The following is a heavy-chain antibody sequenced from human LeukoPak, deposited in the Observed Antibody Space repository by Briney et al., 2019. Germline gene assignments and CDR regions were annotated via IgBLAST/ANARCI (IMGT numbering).Heavy chain of an antibody. CDR1: GGSFSGYY. CDR3: ARVSAWERGENIDY. V-gene: IGHV4-34*01. D-gene: IGHD1-26*01. Sequence: PSETLSLTCAVYGGSFSGYYWSWIRQPPGKGLEWIGEINHSGGTNYNPSLKSRVTISVDKSKNQFSLKLSSVTAADTAVYYCARVSAWERGENIDYWGQGTLVTVSS. CDR2: INHSGGT. J-gene: IGHJ4*02.